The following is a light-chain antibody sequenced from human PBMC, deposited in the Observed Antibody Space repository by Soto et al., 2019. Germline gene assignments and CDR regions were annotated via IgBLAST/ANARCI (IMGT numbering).Light chain of an antibody. Sequence: DIQMTQSPSSVSASVGDRVTITCRSSQGISSYLAWYQQKPGKAPKLLIYTASSLQRGVPSRFSGSGSGTDFTLSISSLQPEDFATYYCQPAYSFFPLTFGGGTKVEIK. CDR3: QPAYSFFPLT. V-gene: IGKV1D-12*01. CDR2: TAS. CDR1: QGISSY. J-gene: IGKJ4*01.